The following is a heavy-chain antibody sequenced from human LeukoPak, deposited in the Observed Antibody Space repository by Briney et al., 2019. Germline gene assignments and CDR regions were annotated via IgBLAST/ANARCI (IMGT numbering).Heavy chain of an antibody. CDR2: IDYSGST. V-gene: IGHV4-39*01. CDR1: GGSISSSRYY. J-gene: IGHJ5*02. Sequence: SETLSLTCTVSGGSISSSRYYWGWIRQPPGKGLEWIGSIDYSGSTYYTPSLKSRVTMSVDTSKNQFSLRLSSVTAADTAVYYCARRVGDNWFDPWGQGTLVTVSS. CDR3: ARRVGDNWFDP.